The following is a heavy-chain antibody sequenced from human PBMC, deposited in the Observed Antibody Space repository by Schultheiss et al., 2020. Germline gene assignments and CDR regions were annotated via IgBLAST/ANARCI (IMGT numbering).Heavy chain of an antibody. CDR2: ISYDGSNK. Sequence: GGSLRLSCAASGFTFSSYGMHWVRQAPGKGLEWVAVISYDGSNKYYADSVKGRFTISRDNSKNTLYLQMNSLRAEDTAVYYCAKDLGGTQGVDYWGQGTLVTVSS. D-gene: IGHD1-14*01. CDR3: AKDLGGTQGVDY. J-gene: IGHJ4*02. CDR1: GFTFSSYG. V-gene: IGHV3-30*18.